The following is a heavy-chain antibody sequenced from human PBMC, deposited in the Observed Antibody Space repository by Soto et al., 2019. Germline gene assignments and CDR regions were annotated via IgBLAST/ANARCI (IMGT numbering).Heavy chain of an antibody. V-gene: IGHV1-18*01. J-gene: IGHJ4*02. Sequence: ASVKVSCMASGYTFNSYGISWVRQAPGQGLEWTGWISAYNGNTNYAQKLQGRVTMTTDTSTRTAYMELRSLRSDDTAVYYCAFIQWTYDSSGYYYGPFDYWGQGTLVTVSS. CDR2: ISAYNGNT. CDR3: AFIQWTYDSSGYYYGPFDY. CDR1: GYTFNSYG. D-gene: IGHD3-22*01.